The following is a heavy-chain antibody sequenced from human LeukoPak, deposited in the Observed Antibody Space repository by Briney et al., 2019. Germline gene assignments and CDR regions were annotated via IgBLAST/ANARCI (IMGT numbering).Heavy chain of an antibody. J-gene: IGHJ4*02. D-gene: IGHD6-19*01. CDR3: ARSTAVAGLIFQN. CDR2: IYYSGST. Sequence: GSLRLSCAASGFTFSSYSMNWIRQPPGKGLEWIGSIYYSGSTYYNPSLKSRVTISVDSSKNQFSLKLSSVTAADTAVYYCARSTAVAGLIFQNWGQGTLVTVSS. V-gene: IGHV4-59*05. CDR1: GFTFSSYS.